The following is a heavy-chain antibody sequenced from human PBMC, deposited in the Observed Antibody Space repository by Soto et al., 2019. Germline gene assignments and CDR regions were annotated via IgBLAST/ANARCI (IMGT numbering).Heavy chain of an antibody. V-gene: IGHV3-21*01. Sequence: GGSLRLSCAASGFTFSSYSMNWVRQAPGKGLEWVSSISSSSSYICYADSVKGRFTISRDNAKNSLYLQMNSLRAEDTAVYYCARDQGGSYPDAFDIWGQGTMVTVSS. CDR2: ISSSSSYI. J-gene: IGHJ3*02. CDR1: GFTFSSYS. CDR3: ARDQGGSYPDAFDI. D-gene: IGHD1-26*01.